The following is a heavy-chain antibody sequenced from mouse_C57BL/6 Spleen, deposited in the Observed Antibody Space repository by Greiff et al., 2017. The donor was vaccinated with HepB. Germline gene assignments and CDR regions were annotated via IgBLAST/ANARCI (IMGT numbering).Heavy chain of an antibody. CDR3: ARRGYGNLAWFAY. CDR2: IYPSDSET. CDR1: GYTFTSYW. J-gene: IGHJ3*01. D-gene: IGHD2-10*02. V-gene: IGHV1-61*01. Sequence: VKLQQPGAELVRPGSSVKLSCKASGYTFTSYWMDWVKQRPGQGLEWIGNIYPSDSETHYNQKFKGKATLTVDTSSSTAYMQLSSLTSEDSAVYYCARRGYGNLAWFAYWGQGTLVTVSA.